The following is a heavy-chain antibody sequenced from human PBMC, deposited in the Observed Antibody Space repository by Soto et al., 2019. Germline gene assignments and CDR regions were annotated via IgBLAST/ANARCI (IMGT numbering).Heavy chain of an antibody. CDR1: GGSISSGGYS. J-gene: IGHJ3*01. V-gene: IGHV4-30-2*03. CDR3: ARARWYDPFDV. CDR2: IFHGGNT. D-gene: IGHD2-15*01. Sequence: KPSETLSLTCAVYGGSISSGGYSWSLIRQPPGKGLEWIGSIFHGGNTYYNPSLKSRVTISVDMSKNQFSLKLNSVTAADTAVYYCARARWYDPFDVWGQGTVVTVSS.